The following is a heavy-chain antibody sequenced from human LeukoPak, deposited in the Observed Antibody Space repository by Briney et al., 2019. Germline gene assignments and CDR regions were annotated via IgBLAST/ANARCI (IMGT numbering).Heavy chain of an antibody. Sequence: SETLSLTCTVSGGSISSYCWSWIRQPPGKGLEWIGYIYYSGSTNYNPSLKSRVTISVDTSKNQFSLKLSSVTAADTAVYYCARSITMVRGVMYYYYYMDVWGKGTTVTVSS. J-gene: IGHJ6*03. CDR3: ARSITMVRGVMYYYYYMDV. D-gene: IGHD3-10*01. V-gene: IGHV4-59*01. CDR2: IYYSGST. CDR1: GGSISSYC.